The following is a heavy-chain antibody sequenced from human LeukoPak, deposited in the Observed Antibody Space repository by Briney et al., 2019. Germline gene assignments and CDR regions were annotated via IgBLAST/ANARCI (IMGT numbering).Heavy chain of an antibody. CDR1: GGTFSSYA. CDR3: ARVSEYYYVYYYYYYMDV. CDR2: INTNTGNP. Sequence: ASVKVSCKASGGTFSSYAISWVRQAPGQGLEWMGWINTNTGNPTYAQGFTGRFVFSLDTSVSTAYLQISSLKAEDTAVYYCARVSEYYYVYYYYYYMDVWGKGTTVTVSS. V-gene: IGHV7-4-1*02. J-gene: IGHJ6*03. D-gene: IGHD3-10*02.